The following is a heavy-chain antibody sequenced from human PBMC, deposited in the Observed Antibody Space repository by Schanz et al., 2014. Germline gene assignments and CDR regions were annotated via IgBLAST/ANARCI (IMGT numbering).Heavy chain of an antibody. Sequence: QVQLQESGPGLVKPSETLSLTCTVSGGSISSFYWSWIRQPPGKGLEWIANIYYSGSTNYNPSLKSRVTISADTSKNQFSLKMRSVTAADTAVYYCAREMGRRFFDYNYGMDVWGQGTSVTVS. J-gene: IGHJ6*02. CDR2: IYYSGST. D-gene: IGHD3-3*01. CDR1: GGSISSFY. CDR3: AREMGRRFFDYNYGMDV. V-gene: IGHV4-59*01.